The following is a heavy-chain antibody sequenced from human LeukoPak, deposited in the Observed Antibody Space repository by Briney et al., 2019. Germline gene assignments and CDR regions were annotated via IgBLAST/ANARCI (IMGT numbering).Heavy chain of an antibody. D-gene: IGHD5-12*01. V-gene: IGHV4-59*01. J-gene: IGHJ4*02. CDR3: ARYYSGYNDY. Sequence: SETLSLTCTVSGGSMSSYYWSWIWQPPGKGLEWIGYIYYSGSTNYNPSLKSRVTISVDTSKNQFSLKLSSVTAADTAVYYCARYYSGYNDYWGQGTLVTVSS. CDR1: GGSMSSYY. CDR2: IYYSGST.